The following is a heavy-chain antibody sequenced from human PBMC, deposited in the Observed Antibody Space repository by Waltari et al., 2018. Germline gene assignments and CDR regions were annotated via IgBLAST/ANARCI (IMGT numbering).Heavy chain of an antibody. CDR3: ARDRVYDFWSGHPEEFDY. V-gene: IGHV3-7*01. Sequence: EVQLVESGGGLVQPGGSLRLSCAASGFTFSSYWMSWVRQAPGKGLEWVANIKQDGSEKYYVDSVKGRFTISRDNAKNSLYLQMNSLRAEDTAVYYCARDRVYDFWSGHPEEFDYWGQGTLVTVSS. CDR2: IKQDGSEK. D-gene: IGHD3-3*01. CDR1: GFTFSSYW. J-gene: IGHJ4*02.